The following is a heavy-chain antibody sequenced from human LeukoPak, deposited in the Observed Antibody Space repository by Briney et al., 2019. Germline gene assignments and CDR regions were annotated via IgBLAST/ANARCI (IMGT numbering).Heavy chain of an antibody. CDR2: ISGSGGST. J-gene: IGHJ4*02. V-gene: IGHV3-23*01. CDR3: AQDNWRYYGSGSYFDY. Sequence: GGSLRLSCAASGFSVSNNYMSWVRQAPGKGLEWVSAISGSGGSTYYADSVKGRFTISRDNSKNTLYLQMNSLRAEDTAVYYCAQDNWRYYGSGSYFDYWGQGTLVTVSS. D-gene: IGHD3-10*01. CDR1: GFSVSNNY.